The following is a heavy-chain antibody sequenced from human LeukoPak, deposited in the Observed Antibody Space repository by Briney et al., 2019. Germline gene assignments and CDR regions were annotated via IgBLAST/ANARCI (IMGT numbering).Heavy chain of an antibody. CDR3: ARADYSSTWSHDYYYMDV. CDR1: GDSISSTNYY. CDR2: IYYSGST. D-gene: IGHD6-13*01. Sequence: SETLSLTCTVSGDSISSTNYYWGWIRQPPGKGLEWIGSIYYSGSTFNNPSLKSRVAISLDRSKNQFSLKLSSVTAADTAVYYCARADYSSTWSHDYYYMDVWGKGTTVTVS. V-gene: IGHV4-39*07. J-gene: IGHJ6*03.